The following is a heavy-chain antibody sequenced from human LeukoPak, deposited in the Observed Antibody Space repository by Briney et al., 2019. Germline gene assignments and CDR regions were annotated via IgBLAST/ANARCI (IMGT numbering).Heavy chain of an antibody. CDR3: ARGGIAEDFDY. V-gene: IGHV1-2*06. J-gene: IGHJ4*01. CDR2: INPYSGDT. CDR1: GYTFTAYY. Sequence: ASVKVSCKASGYTFTAYYMHWVRQAPGQGLEWMGRINPYSGDTNYAQKFQGRVTMTRDTSISTAYMELSRLRSDDTAVYYCARGGIAEDFDYWGHGTLVTVSS. D-gene: IGHD6-13*01.